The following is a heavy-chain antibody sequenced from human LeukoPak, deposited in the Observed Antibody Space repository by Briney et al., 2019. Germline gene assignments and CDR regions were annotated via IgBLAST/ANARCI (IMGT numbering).Heavy chain of an antibody. D-gene: IGHD5-18*01. CDR2: IYYSGST. Sequence: SETLSLTCTVSGGSIGTYYWSWIRQPPGKGLEWIAYIYYSGSTNYNPSLQSRVTLSVDTSKNQSSLKLYSVTAADTAVYYCARDTGYGVDFWGQGILVTVSS. CDR3: ARDTGYGVDF. CDR1: GGSIGTYY. V-gene: IGHV4-59*01. J-gene: IGHJ4*02.